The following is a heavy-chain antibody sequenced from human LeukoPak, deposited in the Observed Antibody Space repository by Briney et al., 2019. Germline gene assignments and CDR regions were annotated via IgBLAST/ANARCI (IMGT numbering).Heavy chain of an antibody. D-gene: IGHD2-2*01. Sequence: GESLQISCKGPGYSFTSYWIGWVRPMPGKGLEWMGIIYPADSDTRYSPSFQGQVAISADKSISTAYLQWSSLKASDTAIYYCARLHCSSTSCYGGSYYFDYWGQGTLVTVSS. CDR2: IYPADSDT. V-gene: IGHV5-51*01. J-gene: IGHJ4*02. CDR1: GYSFTSYW. CDR3: ARLHCSSTSCYGGSYYFDY.